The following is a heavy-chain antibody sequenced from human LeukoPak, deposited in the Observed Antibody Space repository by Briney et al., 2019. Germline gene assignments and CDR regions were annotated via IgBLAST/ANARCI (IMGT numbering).Heavy chain of an antibody. CDR2: ISGSGSTI. CDR1: GFTFSTYS. D-gene: IGHD2-8*01. V-gene: IGHV3-48*04. CDR3: ARDAMVYAKPVPFDY. Sequence: GGSLRLSCAASGFTFSTYSMNWVRQAPGQGLEWISYISGSGSTIYYADSVKGRFTISRDNAKNSLYLQVNSLRAEDTAVYYCARDAMVYAKPVPFDYWGQGTLVTVSS. J-gene: IGHJ4*02.